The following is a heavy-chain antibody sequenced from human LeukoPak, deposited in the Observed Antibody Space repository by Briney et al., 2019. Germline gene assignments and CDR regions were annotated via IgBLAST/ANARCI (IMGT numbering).Heavy chain of an antibody. CDR3: ARDTQYDFWSGYSSRFDY. D-gene: IGHD3-3*01. J-gene: IGHJ4*02. CDR2: ISYDGGNK. CDR1: GFTFSSYA. V-gene: IGHV3-30-3*01. Sequence: GGSLRLSCAASGFTFSSYAMHWVRQAPGKGLEWVAVISYDGGNKYYADSVKGRFTISRDNSKNTLYLQMNSLRAEDTAVYYCARDTQYDFWSGYSSRFDYWGQGTLVTVSS.